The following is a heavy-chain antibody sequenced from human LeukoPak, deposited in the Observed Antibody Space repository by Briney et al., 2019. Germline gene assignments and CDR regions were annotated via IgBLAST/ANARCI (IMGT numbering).Heavy chain of an antibody. CDR3: ARGDGDDNWLIDY. V-gene: IGHV3-11*04. CDR2: ISSSGSTI. J-gene: IGHJ4*02. Sequence: GGSLRLSCAASGFTFSDHYMSWIRQAPGKGLEWVSYISSSGSTIYYADSVKGRFTISRDNAKNSLYLQMNSLRAEDTAVYHCARGDGDDNWLIDYWGQGTLVTVSS. D-gene: IGHD1-1*01. CDR1: GFTFSDHY.